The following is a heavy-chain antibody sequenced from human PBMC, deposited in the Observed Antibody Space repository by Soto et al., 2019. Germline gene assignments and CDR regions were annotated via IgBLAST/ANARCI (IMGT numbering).Heavy chain of an antibody. CDR1: GYTFTNYA. J-gene: IGHJ4*02. CDR3: ARRNVYGSGSYSFDY. CDR2: INAAIGNT. Sequence: QVQLVHSGAEVKKPGASVKVSCKASGYTFTNYAMHWVRQAPGQRLEWMGWINAAIGNTKYSQKFQGSVTITRDTSANTAYMELSSLRSEDTAVYYCARRNVYGSGSYSFDYWGQGTLVTVSS. D-gene: IGHD3-10*01. V-gene: IGHV1-3*01.